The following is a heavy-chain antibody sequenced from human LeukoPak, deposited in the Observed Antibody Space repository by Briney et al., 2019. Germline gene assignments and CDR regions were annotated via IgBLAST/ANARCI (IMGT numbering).Heavy chain of an antibody. Sequence: GGSLRLSCAASGFTFSSYSMNWVRQAPGKGLEWVSSISSSSSYIYYADSVKGRFTISRDNAKNSLYLQMNSLRAEDTAVYYCARAPNYDFWSGYLGQVDNYFDYWGQGTLVTVSS. CDR3: ARAPNYDFWSGYLGQVDNYFDY. J-gene: IGHJ4*02. CDR2: ISSSSSYI. CDR1: GFTFSSYS. D-gene: IGHD3-3*01. V-gene: IGHV3-21*01.